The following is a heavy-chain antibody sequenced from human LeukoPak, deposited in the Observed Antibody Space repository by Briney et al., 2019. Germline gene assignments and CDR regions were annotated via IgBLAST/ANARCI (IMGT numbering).Heavy chain of an antibody. CDR1: GFTFSDYA. J-gene: IGHJ4*02. CDR2: ISSGGSYI. CDR3: ARGPALYCTSSSCLDGVD. Sequence: GGSLRLSCAASGFTFSDYAMNWVRQAPGKGLEWVSSISSGGSYISYADSVKGRFTVSRDNAKDSLFLQMRSLRDEDTAVYYCARGPALYCTSSSCLDGVDGGQGTLVSVSA. V-gene: IGHV3-21*01. D-gene: IGHD2-2*01.